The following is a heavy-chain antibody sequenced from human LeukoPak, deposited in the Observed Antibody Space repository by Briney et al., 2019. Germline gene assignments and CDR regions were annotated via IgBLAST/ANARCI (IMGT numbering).Heavy chain of an antibody. J-gene: IGHJ3*02. CDR1: GGSISSYY. CDR2: IYYSGST. V-gene: IGHV4-59*01. D-gene: IGHD3-22*01. CDR3: ARGAFYDSSGYPHDAFDI. Sequence: SETLSLTCTVSGGSISSYYWSWIRQPPGKGLEWIGYIYYSGSTNYNPSLESRVTISVDTSKNQFSLKLSSVTAADTAVYYCARGAFYDSSGYPHDAFDIWGQGTMVTVSS.